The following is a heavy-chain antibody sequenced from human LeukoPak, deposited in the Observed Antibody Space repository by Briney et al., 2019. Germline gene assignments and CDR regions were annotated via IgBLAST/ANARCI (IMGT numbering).Heavy chain of an antibody. Sequence: ASVKVSCKASGYTFTGYYIHWVRQAPGQRLEWMGWINPNSGGTNYAQKFQDRVTMTRDTSISTAYMELSRLRSDDTAVYYCARSYRFLDAYYYYYGMDVWGQGTTVTVSS. CDR1: GYTFTGYY. CDR2: INPNSGGT. CDR3: ARSYRFLDAYYYYYGMDV. J-gene: IGHJ6*02. V-gene: IGHV1-2*02. D-gene: IGHD3-3*01.